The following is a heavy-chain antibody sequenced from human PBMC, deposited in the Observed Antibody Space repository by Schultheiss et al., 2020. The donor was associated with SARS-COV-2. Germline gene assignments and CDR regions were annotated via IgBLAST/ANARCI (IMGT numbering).Heavy chain of an antibody. J-gene: IGHJ4*02. Sequence: SQTLSLTCVVYGGSFSGYYWSWIRQPPGKGLEWIGYIYYSGSTNYNPSLKSRVTISVDTSKNQFSLKLSSVTAADTAVYYCAAIAAADSGEYYFDYWGQGTLVTVSS. CDR1: GGSFSGYY. V-gene: IGHV4-59*01. CDR2: IYYSGST. CDR3: AAIAAADSGEYYFDY. D-gene: IGHD6-13*01.